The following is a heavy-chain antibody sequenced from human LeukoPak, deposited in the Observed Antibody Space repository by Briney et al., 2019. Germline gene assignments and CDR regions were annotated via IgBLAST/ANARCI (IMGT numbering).Heavy chain of an antibody. J-gene: IGHJ4*02. CDR2: ISAYNGNT. CDR1: GYSYTSSG. D-gene: IGHD3-9*01. V-gene: IGHV1-18*01. CDR3: GRDYDILTGYPPGDY. Sequence: ASVKVSCNASGYSYTSSGISWVRQAPRQGLEWMGWISAYNGNTNYAQKFQGRVTMTTDTSTSTAYMELRSLRSDDTAVYYCGRDYDILTGYPPGDYWGQGTLVTVSS.